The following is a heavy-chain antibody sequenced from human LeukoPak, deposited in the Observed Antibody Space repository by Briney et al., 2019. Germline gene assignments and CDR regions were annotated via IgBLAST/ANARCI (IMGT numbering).Heavy chain of an antibody. CDR1: GGSIRSYY. V-gene: IGHV4-59*08. J-gene: IGHJ4*02. CDR2: IHDSEST. CDR3: ARHLNGGTYPLDH. D-gene: IGHD1-26*01. Sequence: SETLSLTCTVSGGSIRSYYWSWIRQPPGKGLEWMAHIHDSESTYDNPPLKSRLTMSVDTSKIQFSLRLSSVTAADTAVYYCARHLNGGTYPLDHWGQGTLVTVSS.